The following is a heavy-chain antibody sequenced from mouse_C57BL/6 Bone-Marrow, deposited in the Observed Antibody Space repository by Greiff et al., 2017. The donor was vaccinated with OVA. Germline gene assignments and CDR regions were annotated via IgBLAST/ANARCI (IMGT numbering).Heavy chain of an antibody. CDR1: GFTFTDYY. D-gene: IGHD2-1*01. J-gene: IGHJ3*01. Sequence: EVHLVESGGGLVQPGGSLSLSCAASGFTFTDYYMSWVRQPPGKALEWLGFIRNKANGYTTEYSASVKGRFTISRDNSQSILYLQMNALRAEDSATYYCARYNGNFFAYWGQGTLVTVSA. CDR3: ARYNGNFFAY. CDR2: IRNKANGYTT. V-gene: IGHV7-3*01.